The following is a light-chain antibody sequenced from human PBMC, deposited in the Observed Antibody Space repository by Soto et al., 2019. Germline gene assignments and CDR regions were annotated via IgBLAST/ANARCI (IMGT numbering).Light chain of an antibody. Sequence: EIVLTQSPDTLSLSPGDTATLSCRASQRVYSNYLAWYQHQPGQTPRLLLSGASSRATGIPDRFSGSGSETDFTLTISRLEPEDFAVYYCQQYGSTPYTFGQGTKL. CDR1: QRVYSNY. J-gene: IGKJ2*01. V-gene: IGKV3-20*01. CDR2: GAS. CDR3: QQYGSTPYT.